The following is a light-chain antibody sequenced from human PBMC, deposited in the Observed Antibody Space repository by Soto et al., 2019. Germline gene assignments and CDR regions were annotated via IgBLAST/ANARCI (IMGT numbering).Light chain of an antibody. CDR2: AAF. CDR3: QQADSFPIT. CDR1: QNIRKY. J-gene: IGKJ5*01. V-gene: IGKV1-39*01. Sequence: DIQMTQSPSSLSASVGDRVTIACRASQNIRKYVNWYQQKPGNAPKLLIYAAFILQSGVPSRFSGYGSGTDFTLSISSLQPEDFATYYCQQADSFPITFGQGTRLEIK.